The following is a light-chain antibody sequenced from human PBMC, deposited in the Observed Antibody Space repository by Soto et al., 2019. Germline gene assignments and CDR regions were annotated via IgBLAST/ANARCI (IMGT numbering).Light chain of an antibody. J-gene: IGLJ7*01. CDR3: CSYAGSSTSAV. Sequence: QSVLTQPASVSGSPGQSITISCTGTSSDVGSYNLVSWYQQHPGKAPKLMIYEGSKRPSGVSNRFSGSKSGNTASLTISGLQAEDEADYYCCSYAGSSTSAVFGGGTQLNVL. V-gene: IGLV2-23*01. CDR2: EGS. CDR1: SSDVGSYNL.